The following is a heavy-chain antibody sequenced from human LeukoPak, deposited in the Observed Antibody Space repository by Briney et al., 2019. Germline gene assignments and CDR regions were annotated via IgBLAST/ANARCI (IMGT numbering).Heavy chain of an antibody. CDR1: GFTFSGYG. J-gene: IGHJ6*02. CDR3: AKDRGDYYYYAMDV. D-gene: IGHD1-26*01. Sequence: GGSLRLSCAASGFTFSGYGMSWVRQAPGKGLEWVSGISGSGGNTYYGDSVKGRFIISRDNSKNTLHLQMNSLRAEDTAVYYCAKDRGDYYYYAMDVWGQGTTVTVSS. V-gene: IGHV3-23*01. CDR2: ISGSGGNT.